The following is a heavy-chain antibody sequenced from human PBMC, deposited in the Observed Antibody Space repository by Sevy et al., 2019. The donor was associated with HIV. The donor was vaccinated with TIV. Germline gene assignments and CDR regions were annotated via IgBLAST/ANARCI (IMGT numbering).Heavy chain of an antibody. CDR1: GFTFSSYA. Sequence: GGSPRLSCAASGFTFSSYAMHWVRQAPGKGLEWVAVISYDGSNKYYADSVKGRFTISRDNSKNTLYLQMNSLRAEDTAVYYCARDRDTKYYYYGMDVWGQGTTVTVSS. CDR2: ISYDGSNK. V-gene: IGHV3-30*04. J-gene: IGHJ6*02. CDR3: ARDRDTKYYYYGMDV.